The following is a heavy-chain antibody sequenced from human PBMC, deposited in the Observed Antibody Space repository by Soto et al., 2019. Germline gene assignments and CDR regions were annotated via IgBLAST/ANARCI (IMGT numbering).Heavy chain of an antibody. CDR1: GGSFSGYD. Sequence: SETLSLTCAVYGGSFSGYDWSWIRQPPGKGLEWIGEINHSGSTNYNPSLKSRVTISVDTSKNQFSLKLSPVTAADTAVYYCAREEDIVVVPAARGGKDWFDPWGQGTLVTVSS. D-gene: IGHD2-2*01. CDR2: INHSGST. CDR3: AREEDIVVVPAARGGKDWFDP. V-gene: IGHV4-34*01. J-gene: IGHJ5*02.